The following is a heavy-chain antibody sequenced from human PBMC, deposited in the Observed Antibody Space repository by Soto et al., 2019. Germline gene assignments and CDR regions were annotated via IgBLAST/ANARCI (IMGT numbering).Heavy chain of an antibody. D-gene: IGHD3-3*02. CDR2: IKVGSGNT. CDR3: ARDTETLGPRANDALDI. J-gene: IGHJ3*02. V-gene: IGHV1-3*01. CDR1: GYTFSAYT. Sequence: QAQLVQSGAEMKKPGDSVKVSCKAAGYTFSAYTMNWVRQAPGQSLEWMGWIKVGSGNTRYSQNFQGRVSITRDTSASTFYMELTGLKSEDTAMYYCARDTETLGPRANDALDIWGQGTMVTVSS.